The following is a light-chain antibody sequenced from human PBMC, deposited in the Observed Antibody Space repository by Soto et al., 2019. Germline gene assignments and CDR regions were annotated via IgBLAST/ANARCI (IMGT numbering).Light chain of an antibody. CDR2: EVN. CDR1: SNDVGGYNF. Sequence: QSVLTQPPSASGSPGQSVTISCTGTSNDVGGYNFVSWYQQHPGKAPKLMIYEVNKRPSGVPDRFSGSKSGNTASLTVSGLQAEDEADYYCSSYAGSNNVVFGGGTKLTVL. V-gene: IGLV2-8*01. J-gene: IGLJ2*01. CDR3: SSYAGSNNVV.